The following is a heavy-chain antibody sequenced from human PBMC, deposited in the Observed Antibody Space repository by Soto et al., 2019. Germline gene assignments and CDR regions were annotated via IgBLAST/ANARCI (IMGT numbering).Heavy chain of an antibody. CDR3: ARDFFDSSDYTTNWFDP. CDR2: IYHTGNA. CDR1: GGSISRGVYY. D-gene: IGHD3-22*01. Sequence: SETLSITCTISGGSISRGVYYWSWIRQQPGKGLEWIGCIYHTGNAYYNPSLKSRVTISVDTSKNQFSLKLTSVTAADAALYYCARDFFDSSDYTTNWFDPWGQGTLVTVSS. J-gene: IGHJ5*02. V-gene: IGHV4-39*01.